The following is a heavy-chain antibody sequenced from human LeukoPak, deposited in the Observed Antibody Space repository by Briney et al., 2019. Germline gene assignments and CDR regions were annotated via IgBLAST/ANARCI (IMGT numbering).Heavy chain of an antibody. Sequence: GASVKVSCKASGYTFTSYDINWVRQATGQGLEWMGWMNPNSGNTGYAQKFQGRVTITRNTPISTAYMELSSLRSEDTAVYYCARAPVSSGFYYYYYMDVWGKGTTVTVSS. CDR2: MNPNSGNT. V-gene: IGHV1-8*03. J-gene: IGHJ6*03. CDR1: GYTFTSYD. CDR3: ARAPVSSGFYYYYYMDV. D-gene: IGHD6-19*01.